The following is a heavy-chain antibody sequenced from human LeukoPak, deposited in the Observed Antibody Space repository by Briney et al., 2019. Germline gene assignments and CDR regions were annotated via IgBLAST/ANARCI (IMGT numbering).Heavy chain of an antibody. Sequence: GGSLRLSCAASGFTFSSYSMNWVRQAPGKGLEWVSSISSSSSYIYYADSVKGRFTISRDNAKNSLYLQMNSLRAEDTAVYYCARVHCYGSGSYQPPHFDYWGQGTLVTVSS. J-gene: IGHJ4*02. V-gene: IGHV3-21*01. CDR1: GFTFSSYS. D-gene: IGHD3-10*01. CDR3: ARVHCYGSGSYQPPHFDY. CDR2: ISSSSSYI.